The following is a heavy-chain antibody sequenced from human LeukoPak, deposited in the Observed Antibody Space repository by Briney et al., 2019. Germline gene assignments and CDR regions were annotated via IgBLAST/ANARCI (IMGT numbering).Heavy chain of an antibody. V-gene: IGHV4-34*01. D-gene: IGHD3-10*01. J-gene: IGHJ4*02. CDR1: GGSFSDYY. CDR2: INHSGST. Sequence: SETLSLTCAVYGGSFSDYYWGWIRQPPGKGLEWIGEINHSGSTYYNPSLKSRVTISIDTSKNQFSLMLTSMTAADTAVYYCASLHQVRGFTVFDYWGLGALVTVSS. CDR3: ASLHQVRGFTVFDY.